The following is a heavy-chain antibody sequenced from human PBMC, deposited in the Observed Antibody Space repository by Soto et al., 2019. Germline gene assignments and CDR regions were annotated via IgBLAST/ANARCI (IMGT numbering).Heavy chain of an antibody. CDR1: GGTFSSYA. D-gene: IGHD2-21*02. CDR3: ARGRGGNSAYWFDP. V-gene: IGHV1-69*13. CDR2: IIPIFGTA. Sequence: SVKVSCKASGGTFSSYAISWVRQAPGQGLEWMGGIIPIFGTANYAQKFRGRVTITADESTSTAYMELSSLRSEDTAVYYCARGRGGNSAYWFDPWGQGTLVTVSS. J-gene: IGHJ5*02.